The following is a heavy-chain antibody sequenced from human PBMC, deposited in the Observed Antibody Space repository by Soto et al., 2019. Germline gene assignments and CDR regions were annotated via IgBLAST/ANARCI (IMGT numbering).Heavy chain of an antibody. V-gene: IGHV4-39*01. Sequence: PSETMSVTCTVAGGSISSSGCYWGWIRQPPGKGLEWIGSIYYSGSTYYNPSLKSRVTISVDTSKNQFSLQLKSVTPEDTAVYYCARGYCIDSNCELGPGFDFWGQGTLVTVSS. CDR3: ARGYCIDSNCELGPGFDF. CDR2: IYYSGST. J-gene: IGHJ4*02. D-gene: IGHD2-15*01. CDR1: GGSISSSGCY.